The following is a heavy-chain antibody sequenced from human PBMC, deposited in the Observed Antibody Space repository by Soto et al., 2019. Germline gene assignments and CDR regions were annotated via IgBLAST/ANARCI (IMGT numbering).Heavy chain of an antibody. CDR2: ISGSDDST. J-gene: IGHJ4*02. Sequence: EVQLLESGGGLVQPGESLRLSCAASGFTFSSYAMSWARQAPGKGLEWVSVISGSDDSTYYADSVKGRFTISRDNSKNTLYLQMNSLRAEATAVYYCAKRSSSSTFDYWGQGTLVTVS. V-gene: IGHV3-23*01. D-gene: IGHD6-6*01. CDR3: AKRSSSSTFDY. CDR1: GFTFSSYA.